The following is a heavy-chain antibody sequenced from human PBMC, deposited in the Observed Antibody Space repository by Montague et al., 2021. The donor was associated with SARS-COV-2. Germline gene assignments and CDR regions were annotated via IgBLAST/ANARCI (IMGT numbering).Heavy chain of an antibody. CDR3: ARAFIAAAGTTSFDY. CDR1: GGSISSSSYF. CDR2: IYYSGST. D-gene: IGHD6-13*01. Sequence: SETLSITCTVSGGSISSSSYFWGWIRQPPGKGLEWIGSIYYSGSTYYNPSLKSRVTISVDTSKNQFSLKLSSVTAADTAVYYCARAFIAAAGTTSFDYWGQGTLVTVSS. V-gene: IGHV4-39*01. J-gene: IGHJ4*02.